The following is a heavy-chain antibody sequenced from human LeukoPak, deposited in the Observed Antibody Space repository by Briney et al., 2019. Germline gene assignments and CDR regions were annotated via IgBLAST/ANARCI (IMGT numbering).Heavy chain of an antibody. Sequence: GGSLRLSCAAPGFTFSSYAMSWLRQAPGEGLEWVSAISGSGGSTYYADSVKGRFTISRDNSKNTLYLQMNRLRAEDTAVYYCANSKRPRAFDYWGQGALVTVSS. CDR2: ISGSGGST. CDR3: ANSKRPRAFDY. CDR1: GFTFSSYA. J-gene: IGHJ4*02. V-gene: IGHV3-23*01.